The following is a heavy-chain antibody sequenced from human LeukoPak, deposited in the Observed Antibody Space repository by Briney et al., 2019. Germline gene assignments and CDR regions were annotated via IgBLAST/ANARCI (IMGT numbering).Heavy chain of an antibody. CDR3: ARVGYGDYVVAY. CDR1: GYTFTSYD. D-gene: IGHD4-17*01. Sequence: ASVKVSCKASGYTFTSYDINWVRQATGQGLEWMGWMNPNSGNTGYAQKFQGRVTMTRNTSISTAYMELSSLRSEDTAVYYCARVGYGDYVVAYWGQGTLVTVSP. CDR2: MNPNSGNT. J-gene: IGHJ4*02. V-gene: IGHV1-8*01.